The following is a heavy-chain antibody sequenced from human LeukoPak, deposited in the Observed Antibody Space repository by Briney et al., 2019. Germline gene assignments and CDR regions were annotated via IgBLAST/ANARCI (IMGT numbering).Heavy chain of an antibody. V-gene: IGHV3-30*02. CDR2: IRYDGSNK. D-gene: IGHD6-19*01. J-gene: IGHJ2*01. Sequence: PGGSLRPSCAASGFTFSSYGMHWVRQAPGKGLKWVAFIRYDGSNKYYADSVKGRFTISRDNSKNTLYLQMNSLRAEDTAVYYCAKTGKQWLVPSDWYFDLWGRGTLVTVSS. CDR3: AKTGKQWLVPSDWYFDL. CDR1: GFTFSSYG.